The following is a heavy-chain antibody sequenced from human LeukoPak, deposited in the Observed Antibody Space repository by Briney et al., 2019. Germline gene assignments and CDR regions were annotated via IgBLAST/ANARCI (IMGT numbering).Heavy chain of an antibody. CDR2: ISAYNGNT. Sequence: APVKVSCKASGGTFTSYAISWVRQAPGQGLEWMGWISAYNGNTNYIQKFQHRVTMTTDASTSTAYMELRSLRSDDTAVYYCARDYSGTHGDYWGQGTLVTVSS. CDR1: GGTFTSYA. J-gene: IGHJ4*02. D-gene: IGHD1-26*01. CDR3: ARDYSGTHGDY. V-gene: IGHV1-18*01.